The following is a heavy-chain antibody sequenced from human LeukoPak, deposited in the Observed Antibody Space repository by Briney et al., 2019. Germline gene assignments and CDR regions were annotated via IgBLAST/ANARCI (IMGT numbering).Heavy chain of an antibody. V-gene: IGHV3-30*04. CDR2: ISYDGNTK. CDR1: GFTFRNYA. CDR3: ARGYCGSDSCYGDYYYYGMDV. J-gene: IGHJ6*02. D-gene: IGHD2-2*01. Sequence: PGGSLRLSCAASGFTFRNYAIHWVRQAPGKGLEWVAVISYDGNTKYYADSVKGRFTISRDNPKNTLYLEMYSLRAEDTAMYSCARGYCGSDSCYGDYYYYGMDVWGQGTTVTASS.